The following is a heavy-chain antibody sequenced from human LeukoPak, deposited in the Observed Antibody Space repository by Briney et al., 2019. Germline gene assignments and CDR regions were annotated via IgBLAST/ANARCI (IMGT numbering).Heavy chain of an antibody. CDR2: ISSSGSTI. D-gene: IGHD2-15*01. CDR1: GFTFSSYE. CDR3: ARGACSGGSCYVLVY. Sequence: GGSLRLSCAASGFTFSSYEMNWVRQAPGKGLEWVSYISSSGSTIYYADSAKGRFTISRDNAKNSLYLQMNSLRAEDTAVYYCARGACSGGSCYVLVYWGQGTLVTVSS. V-gene: IGHV3-48*03. J-gene: IGHJ4*02.